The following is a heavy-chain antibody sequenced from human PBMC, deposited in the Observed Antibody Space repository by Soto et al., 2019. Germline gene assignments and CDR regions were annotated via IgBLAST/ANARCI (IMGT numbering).Heavy chain of an antibody. CDR3: ARGGRAYGSGSYFWSFDY. V-gene: IGHV4-34*01. J-gene: IGHJ4*02. D-gene: IGHD3-10*01. Sequence: QVQLQQWGAGLLKPSETLSLTCAVYGGSFSGYYWSWIRKPPGKGLEWIGEINHSGSTHYNPSLKSGVTISVDTSKNQFSLKLSYVTAADTAVYYCARGGRAYGSGSYFWSFDYWGQGTLVTVSS. CDR2: INHSGST. CDR1: GGSFSGYY.